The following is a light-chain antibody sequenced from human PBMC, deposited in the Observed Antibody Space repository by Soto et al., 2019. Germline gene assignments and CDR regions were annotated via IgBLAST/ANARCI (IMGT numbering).Light chain of an antibody. CDR2: GAS. CDR1: QSVKSSY. Sequence: EIVLTQSPGTLSLSPGERATLSCRASQSVKSSYLAWYQQKPGQPPRLLIYGASTRVTGIPDRFIGSGSATDFTLNITRMEPEDFAVFYCQQYGSTPLTFGGGSKVEIK. V-gene: IGKV3-20*01. CDR3: QQYGSTPLT. J-gene: IGKJ4*01.